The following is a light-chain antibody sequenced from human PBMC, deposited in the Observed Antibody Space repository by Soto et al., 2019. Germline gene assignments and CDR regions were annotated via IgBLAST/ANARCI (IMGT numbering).Light chain of an antibody. CDR1: SSDVCGYNY. CDR3: SSYTRSSTYV. J-gene: IGLJ1*01. Sequence: QSVLPQPASVSGSPGQTIAQTCTGTSSDVCGYNYVYCYHQRPGKAPKLMISEVSNRPSGVSNRFSGSKSGNTASLTISGRHAKDEADDYCSSYTRSSTYVFGTGTKVTVL. CDR2: EVS. V-gene: IGLV2-14*01.